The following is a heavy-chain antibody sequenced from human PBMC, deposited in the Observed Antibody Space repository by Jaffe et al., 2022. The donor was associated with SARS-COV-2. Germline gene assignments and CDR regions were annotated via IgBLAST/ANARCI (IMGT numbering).Heavy chain of an antibody. CDR3: TTERITIFGVVTTWLSPYYYGMDV. D-gene: IGHD3-3*01. V-gene: IGHV3-15*01. CDR2: IKSKTDGGTT. CDR1: GFTFSNAW. J-gene: IGHJ6*02. Sequence: EVQLVESGGGLVKPGGSLRLSCAASGFTFSNAWMSWVRQAPGKGLEWVGRIKSKTDGGTTDYAAPVKGRFTISRDDSKNTLYLQMNSLKTEDTAVYYCTTERITIFGVVTTWLSPYYYGMDVWGQGTTVTVSS.